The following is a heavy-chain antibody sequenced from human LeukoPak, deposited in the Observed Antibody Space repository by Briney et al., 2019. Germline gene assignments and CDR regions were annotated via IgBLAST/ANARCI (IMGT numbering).Heavy chain of an antibody. V-gene: IGHV4-30-4*08. CDR2: IYYSGST. J-gene: IGHJ5*02. Sequence: SETLSLTCTVSGGSISSGDYYWSWIRQPPGKGLEWIGYIYYSGSTYYNPSLKSRVTISVDTSKNQFSLKLSSVTAADTAVYYCAREADPIVVVPAAKDMRRNWFDPWGQGTLVTVSP. CDR1: GGSISSGDYY. D-gene: IGHD2-2*01. CDR3: AREADPIVVVPAAKDMRRNWFDP.